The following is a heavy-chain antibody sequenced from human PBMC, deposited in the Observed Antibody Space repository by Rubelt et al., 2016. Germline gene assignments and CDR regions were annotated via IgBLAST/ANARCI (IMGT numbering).Heavy chain of an antibody. V-gene: IGHV1-8*01. Sequence: GQLVQSGAEVKEPGASVKVSCKASGYTFTSYDINWVRQASGQGLEWMGWMNPNSANTGYAQKFQGRVTMTRNTSISTAYMELRSLRSEDTAVYYCAREHVGYSSLDVWGRGTPVTVSS. J-gene: IGHJ6*02. CDR3: AREHVGYSSLDV. CDR2: MNPNSANT. CDR1: GYTFTSYD. D-gene: IGHD6-13*01.